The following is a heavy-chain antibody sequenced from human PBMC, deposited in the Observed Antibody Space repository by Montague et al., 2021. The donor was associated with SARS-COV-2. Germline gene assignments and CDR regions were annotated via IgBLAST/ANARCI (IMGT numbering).Heavy chain of an antibody. CDR2: INYGGST. V-gene: IGHV4-34*01. J-gene: IGHJ4*02. CDR3: ARGAPGY. Sequence: SETLSLTCAVYGGSFSDYHWTWIRQSPGEGLEWIGQINYGGSTKYNPSLKSRVTISIDTSKNQFSLKLTSVTAADTAVYYCARGAPGYWGQGTLFTVSS. D-gene: IGHD1-1*01. CDR1: GGSFSDYH.